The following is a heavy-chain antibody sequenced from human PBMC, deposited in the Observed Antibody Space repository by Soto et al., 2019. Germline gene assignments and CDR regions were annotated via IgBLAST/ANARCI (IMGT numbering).Heavy chain of an antibody. D-gene: IGHD5-12*01. CDR3: ARDGMWLKYYYYGMDV. J-gene: IGHJ6*02. CDR2: ISAYNGNT. Sequence: QVQLVQSGAEVKKPGASVKVSCKASGYTFTSYGISWVRQAPGQGLEWMGWISAYNGNTNYAQKLQGRVTMTTDTSTSTPYMELRSLRSDDTAVYYCARDGMWLKYYYYGMDVWGQGTTVTVSS. V-gene: IGHV1-18*01. CDR1: GYTFTSYG.